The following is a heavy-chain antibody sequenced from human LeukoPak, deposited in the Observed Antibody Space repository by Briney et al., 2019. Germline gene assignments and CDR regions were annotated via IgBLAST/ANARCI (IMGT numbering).Heavy chain of an antibody. Sequence: SETLSLTCTVSGGSVSSSSDYWGWIRQPPGKGLEWIGSIYYSGSTYYNPSLKSRVTISVDTSKNQFSLKLSSVTAADTAVYYCARTVPAAPEGFDPWGQGTLVTVSS. V-gene: IGHV4-39*01. CDR1: GGSVSSSSDY. CDR3: ARTVPAAPEGFDP. D-gene: IGHD2-2*01. CDR2: IYYSGST. J-gene: IGHJ5*02.